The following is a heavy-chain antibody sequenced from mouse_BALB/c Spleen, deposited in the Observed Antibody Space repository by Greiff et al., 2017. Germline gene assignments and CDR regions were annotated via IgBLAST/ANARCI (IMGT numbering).Heavy chain of an antibody. V-gene: IGHV1-54*01. J-gene: IGHJ3*01. Sequence: QVQLQQSGAELVRPGTSVKVSCKASGYAFTNYLIEWVKQRPGQGLEWIGVINPGSGGTNYNEKFKGKATLTADKSSSTAYMQLSSLTSDDSAVYFCARDLTTVVGRGWFAYWGQGTLVTVSA. CDR2: INPGSGGT. CDR3: ARDLTTVVGRGWFAY. D-gene: IGHD1-1*01. CDR1: GYAFTNYL.